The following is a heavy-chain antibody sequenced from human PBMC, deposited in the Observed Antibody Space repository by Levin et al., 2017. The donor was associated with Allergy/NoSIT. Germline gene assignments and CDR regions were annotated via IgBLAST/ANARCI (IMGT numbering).Heavy chain of an antibody. Sequence: GGSLRLSCAASGFSVRSNYMSWVRQAPGKGLEWVSVVYSAGITHLTDSVKGRFTISRDNFKNTLFLQMNNLRVEDTAVYYCARGERSSSSTAFDLWGQGTLVTVSS. CDR1: GFSVRSNY. D-gene: IGHD6-6*01. CDR3: ARGERSSSSTAFDL. J-gene: IGHJ4*02. CDR2: VYSAGIT. V-gene: IGHV3-53*01.